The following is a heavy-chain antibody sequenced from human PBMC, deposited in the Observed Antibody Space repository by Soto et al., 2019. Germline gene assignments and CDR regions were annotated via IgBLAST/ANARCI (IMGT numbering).Heavy chain of an antibody. CDR2: LSWNSGNI. CDR3: AKDSSPAVTYGFDI. D-gene: IGHD6-19*01. Sequence: EVRLVESGGGLVQPGRSLRLSCAASGFTFDDYAMHWVRQAPGKGLDWVSGLSWNSGNIGYADSVKGRFTISRDNAKKFLYLQMNSLRAEDTALYYCAKDSSPAVTYGFDIWGQGTMVTVPS. J-gene: IGHJ3*02. V-gene: IGHV3-9*01. CDR1: GFTFDDYA.